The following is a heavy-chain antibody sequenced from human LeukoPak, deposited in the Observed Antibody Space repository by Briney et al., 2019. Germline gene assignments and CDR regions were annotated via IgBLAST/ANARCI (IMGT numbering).Heavy chain of an antibody. CDR1: GYTFTSYD. J-gene: IGHJ5*02. Sequence: ASVKVSCKASGYTFTSYDINWVPRATGQGLEWMGWMNPNSGNTGYAQKFQGRVTMTRKTSISNAYMELSSLRSEDTAVYYCARGARIAARRENWFDPWGQGTLVTVSS. D-gene: IGHD6-6*01. CDR3: ARGARIAARRENWFDP. V-gene: IGHV1-8*01. CDR2: MNPNSGNT.